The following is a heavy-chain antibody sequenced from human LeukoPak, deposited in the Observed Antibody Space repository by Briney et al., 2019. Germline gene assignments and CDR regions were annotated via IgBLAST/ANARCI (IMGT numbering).Heavy chain of an antibody. D-gene: IGHD6-19*01. V-gene: IGHV3-23*01. CDR1: GFNSYW. J-gene: IGHJ4*02. Sequence: GGSLRLSCAASGFNSYWMSWVRQAPGKGLEWVSAINDSGGSTYYADSVKGRFTISRDNSKNTLYLQMNSLRAEDTAVYYCAKPAISSRGWYYDYWGQGTLVTVSS. CDR3: AKPAISSRGWYYDY. CDR2: INDSGGST.